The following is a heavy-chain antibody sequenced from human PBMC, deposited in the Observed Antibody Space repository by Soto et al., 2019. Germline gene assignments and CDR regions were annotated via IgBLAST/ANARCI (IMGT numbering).Heavy chain of an antibody. Sequence: GSLRLSCAASGFTFSSYAMHWVRQAPGKGLEWVAVISYDGSNKYYADSVKGRFTISRDNAKNSLYLQMNSLRVEDTALYYCAKDGSGTYPEYFQHWGQGTVVTVSS. CDR1: GFTFSSYA. J-gene: IGHJ1*01. D-gene: IGHD1-26*01. CDR3: AKDGSGTYPEYFQH. V-gene: IGHV3-30-3*01. CDR2: ISYDGSNK.